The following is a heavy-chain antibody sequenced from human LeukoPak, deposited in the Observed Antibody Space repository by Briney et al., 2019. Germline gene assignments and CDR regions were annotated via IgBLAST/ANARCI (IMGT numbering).Heavy chain of an antibody. Sequence: SETLSLTCAVYGGSFSGYYWSWIRQPPGKGLEWIGEINHSGSTNYNPSLKSRVTISVDTSKNQFSLKLNSVTAADTAVYYCARATGSSWYKSYYMDVWGKGTTVTVSS. CDR3: ARATGSSWYKSYYMDV. D-gene: IGHD6-13*01. J-gene: IGHJ6*03. CDR2: INHSGST. CDR1: GGSFSGYY. V-gene: IGHV4-34*01.